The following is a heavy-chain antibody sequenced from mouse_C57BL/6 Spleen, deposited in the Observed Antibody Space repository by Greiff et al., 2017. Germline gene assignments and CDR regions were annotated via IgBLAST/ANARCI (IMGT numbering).Heavy chain of an antibody. CDR1: GYTFTSSW. CDR2: SDPSDSYT. V-gene: IGHV1-69*01. Sequence: QVQLQQPGPELVMPGASVKLSCQASGYTFTSSWMHWVKQRPGQGLEWIGESDPSDSYTNYNQKFKVKSTVTVDKSSSTAYMQLSSLTAEDSAVYYCSRLRGGYYPYYAMDYWGQGTSVTVSS. J-gene: IGHJ4*01. D-gene: IGHD2-3*01. CDR3: SRLRGGYYPYYAMDY.